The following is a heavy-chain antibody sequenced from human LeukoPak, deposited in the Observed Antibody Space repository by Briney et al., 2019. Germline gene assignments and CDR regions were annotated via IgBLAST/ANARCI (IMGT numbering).Heavy chain of an antibody. V-gene: IGHV1-69*05. CDR1: GGTFSSYA. D-gene: IGHD2-21*02. CDR2: IIPIFGTA. Sequence: SVKVSCKASGGTFSSYAISWVRQAPGQGLEWMGGIIPIFGTANYAQKFQGRVTITTDESTSTAYMELSSLRSEDTAVYYCARGLCGPYSGGDRNWFDPWGQGTLVTVSS. J-gene: IGHJ5*02. CDR3: ARGLCGPYSGGDRNWFDP.